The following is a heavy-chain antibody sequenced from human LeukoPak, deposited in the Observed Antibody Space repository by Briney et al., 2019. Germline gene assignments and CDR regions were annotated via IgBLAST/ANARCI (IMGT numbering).Heavy chain of an antibody. J-gene: IGHJ3*02. CDR3: AKDKGGGYGNDGFDI. Sequence: QPGGSLRLSCAASGFTFSHAWMSWVRQAPGKGLEWVAVISYNGSNQYYADSVKGRFTISRDNSKNTLYLQMNSLRAEDTAVYYCAKDKGGGYGNDGFDIWGRGTMVTVSS. CDR2: ISYNGSNQ. V-gene: IGHV3-30*18. D-gene: IGHD3-16*01. CDR1: GFTFSHAW.